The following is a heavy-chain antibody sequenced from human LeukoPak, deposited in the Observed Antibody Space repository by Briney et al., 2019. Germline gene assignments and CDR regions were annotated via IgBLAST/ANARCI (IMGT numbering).Heavy chain of an antibody. V-gene: IGHV3-7*01. CDR1: GFIFSNYW. J-gene: IGHJ4*02. CDR2: INQDGSKE. CDR3: ASGGSYSR. D-gene: IGHD1-26*01. Sequence: GGSLRLSCTASGFIFSNYWMTWVRQAPGKGLEWVAQINQDGSKEYYIDSVKARFSISRDNARNSLSLQMNSLRAEDTAVYYCASGGSYSRWGQGTLVTVSS.